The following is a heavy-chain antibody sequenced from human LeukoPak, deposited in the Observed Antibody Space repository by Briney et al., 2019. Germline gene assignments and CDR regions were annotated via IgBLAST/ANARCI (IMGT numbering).Heavy chain of an antibody. Sequence: SETLSLTCAVYGGSFSGYYWSWIRQPPGKGLEWIGEINHSGSTNYNPSLKSRVTISVDTSKNQFSLKLSSVTAADTAVYSCARAVPQGYYYMDVWGKGTTVTDSS. D-gene: IGHD2-2*01. J-gene: IGHJ6*03. CDR1: GGSFSGYY. CDR3: ARAVPQGYYYMDV. V-gene: IGHV4-34*01. CDR2: INHSGST.